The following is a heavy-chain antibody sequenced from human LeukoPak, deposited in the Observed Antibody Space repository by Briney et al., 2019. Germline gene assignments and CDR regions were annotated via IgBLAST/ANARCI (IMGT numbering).Heavy chain of an antibody. CDR1: GFTVSSNY. J-gene: IGHJ6*02. CDR3: AKWAVVTPAYYYGMDV. V-gene: IGHV3-23*01. D-gene: IGHD3-22*01. CDR2: ISGSGGST. Sequence: PGGSLRLSCAASGFTVSSNYMNWVRQAPGKGLEWVSAISGSGGSTYYVDSVKGRFTISRDNSKNTLYLQMNSLRAEDTAIYYCAKWAVVTPAYYYGMDVWGQGTTVTVSS.